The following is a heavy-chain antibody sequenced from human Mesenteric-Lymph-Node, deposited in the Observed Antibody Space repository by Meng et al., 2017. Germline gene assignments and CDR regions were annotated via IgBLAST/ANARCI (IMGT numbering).Heavy chain of an antibody. CDR2: VVYSGTT. CDR3: ARRRGGSGRDC. D-gene: IGHD3-10*01. J-gene: IGHJ4*02. Sequence: QLQLQESGPGSVKPSETLSLTCTVSGGSISSSSYYWAWIRQPPGEGLEWIGSVVYSGTTYYTSSLKSRVSISADTSKNQFSLKLSSVTATDTAVYYCARRRGGSGRDCWGQGTLVTVSS. CDR1: GGSISSSSYY. V-gene: IGHV4-39*01.